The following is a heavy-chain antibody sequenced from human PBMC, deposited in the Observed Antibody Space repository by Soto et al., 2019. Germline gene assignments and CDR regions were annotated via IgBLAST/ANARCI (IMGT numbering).Heavy chain of an antibody. J-gene: IGHJ4*02. CDR3: AKVPYYYDSSGQYYFDY. V-gene: IGHV3-23*01. CDR1: GFTFSSYA. CDR2: ISGSGGST. Sequence: HPGGSLRLSCAASGFTFSSYAMSWVRQAPGKGLEWVSAISGSGGSTYYADSVKGRFTISRDNSKNTLYLQMNSLRAEDTAVYYCAKVPYYYDSSGQYYFDYWGQGTLVTVSS. D-gene: IGHD3-22*01.